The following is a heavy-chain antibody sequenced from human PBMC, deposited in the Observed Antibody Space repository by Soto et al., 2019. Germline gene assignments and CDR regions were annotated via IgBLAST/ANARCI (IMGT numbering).Heavy chain of an antibody. V-gene: IGHV1-69*12. CDR3: ARDKDRVKLGVNYYYMMDV. CDR2: IIPIFRTP. D-gene: IGHD2-8*01. J-gene: IGHJ6*02. Sequence: QVQLVQSGAEVKKPGSSVKVSCRAPGGSFNTYAISWVRQAPGQGLEWMGGIIPIFRTPDYGQKFQARGTITADESTTTAYMELTNLKSEDTAVYYCARDKDRVKLGVNYYYMMDVWGQGTTVTVSS. CDR1: GGSFNTYA.